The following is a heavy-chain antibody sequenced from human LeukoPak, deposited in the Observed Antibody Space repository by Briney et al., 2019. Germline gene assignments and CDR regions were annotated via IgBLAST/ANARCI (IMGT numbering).Heavy chain of an antibody. CDR1: GFTFSSYS. D-gene: IGHD3-22*01. V-gene: IGHV3-21*01. Sequence: GGSLRLSCAASGFTFSSYSMNWVRQAPGKGLEWVSSISSSSSYIYDADSVKGRFTISRDNAKNSLYLQMNSLRAEDTAVYYCARAYDSSGYYDYYGMDVWGQGTTVTVSS. CDR2: ISSSSSYI. J-gene: IGHJ6*02. CDR3: ARAYDSSGYYDYYGMDV.